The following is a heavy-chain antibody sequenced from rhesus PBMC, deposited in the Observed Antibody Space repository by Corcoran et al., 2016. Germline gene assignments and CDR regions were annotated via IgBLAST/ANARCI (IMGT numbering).Heavy chain of an antibody. D-gene: IGHD3-16*01. J-gene: IGHJ3*01. CDR3: ARGRVYSGRVGAFDF. CDR2: IYGRGSST. CDR1: GGSISSSY. V-gene: IGHV4-169*01. Sequence: QLQLQESGPGLVKPSETLSVTCAVSGGSISSSYWRWIRQARGKGLAWIGYIYGRGSSTNYNPSLRSRVPLSVDTSKNRLSLKLSAVTTADTAVYYCARGRVYSGRVGAFDFWGQGLRVTVSS.